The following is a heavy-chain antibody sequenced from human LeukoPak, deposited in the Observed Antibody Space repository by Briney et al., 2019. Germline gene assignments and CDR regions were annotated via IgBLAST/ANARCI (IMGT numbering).Heavy chain of an antibody. CDR3: AKDRVGGSYHPFDY. D-gene: IGHD1-26*01. CDR1: GFTFSSYA. J-gene: IGHJ4*02. CDR2: ISYDGSNK. Sequence: PGGSLRLSCAASGFTFSSYAMHWVRQAPGKGLEWVAVISYDGSNKYYADSVKGRFTISRDNSKNTLYLQMNSLRAEDTAVYYCAKDRVGGSYHPFDYWGQGTLVTVSS. V-gene: IGHV3-30-3*01.